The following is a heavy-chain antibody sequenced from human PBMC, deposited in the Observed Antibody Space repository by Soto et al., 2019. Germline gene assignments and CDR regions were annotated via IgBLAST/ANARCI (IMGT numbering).Heavy chain of an antibody. Sequence: SETLSLTCTVSGGSISSGDYYWSWIRQPPGKGLEWIGYIYYSGSTYYNPSLKSRVTISVDTSKNQFSLKLSSVTAADTAVYYCARGRLWGSYRSNLDYWGQGTLVTAPQ. CDR3: ARGRLWGSYRSNLDY. J-gene: IGHJ4*02. CDR2: IYYSGST. V-gene: IGHV4-30-4*01. CDR1: GGSISSGDYY. D-gene: IGHD3-16*02.